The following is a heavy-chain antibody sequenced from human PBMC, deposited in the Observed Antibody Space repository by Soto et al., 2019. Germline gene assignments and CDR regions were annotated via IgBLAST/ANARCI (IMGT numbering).Heavy chain of an antibody. CDR2: ISSSSNYI. CDR1: RFTFSSYG. Sequence: EVQLVESGGGLVKPGGSLRLSCAASRFTFSSYGMNWVRQSPGKGLEWVSSISSSSNYIYYADSVTGRFTISRDNAKNSLYLQMNSLRAEDTAVYYCARDRGSGSDWGQGTLVTVSS. V-gene: IGHV3-21*01. CDR3: ARDRGSGSD. D-gene: IGHD1-26*01. J-gene: IGHJ4*02.